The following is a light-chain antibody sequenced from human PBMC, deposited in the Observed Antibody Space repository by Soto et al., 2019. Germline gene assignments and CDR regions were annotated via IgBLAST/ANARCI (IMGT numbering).Light chain of an antibody. CDR3: QQIYNTPRT. Sequence: DIQMTQSPSSLSASVGDRVTITCRASQSISSYLNWYQQKPGKAPNLLIYSASGLQSGVPSRFSGSGSGTVFTLTISSLQPEDFASYYCQQIYNTPRTFGQGTKLEIK. V-gene: IGKV1-39*01. CDR2: SAS. J-gene: IGKJ2*01. CDR1: QSISSY.